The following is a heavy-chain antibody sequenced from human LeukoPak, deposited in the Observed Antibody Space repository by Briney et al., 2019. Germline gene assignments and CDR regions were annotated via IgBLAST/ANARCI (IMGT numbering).Heavy chain of an antibody. CDR2: IYSGGST. CDR1: GFTVSSNY. Sequence: GGSLRLSCAASGFTVSSNYMSWVRQAPGKGLEWVSVIYSGGSTYYADSVKGRFTISRDYSKNTLYLQMNSLRAEDTAVYYCARVLPVGYSSGYFFGYWGQGTLVTVSS. J-gene: IGHJ4*02. CDR3: ARVLPVGYSSGYFFGY. V-gene: IGHV3-66*02. D-gene: IGHD3-22*01.